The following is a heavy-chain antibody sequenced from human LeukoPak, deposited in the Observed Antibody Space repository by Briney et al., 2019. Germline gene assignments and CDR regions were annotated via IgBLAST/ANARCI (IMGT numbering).Heavy chain of an antibody. Sequence: GGSLRLSCAASGFTFSSYGMHWVRQAPGKGLEWVAVISYDGSNKYYADSVKGRFTISRDNAKNTLYLQMNSLRAEDTAVYYCARGLKGDYVDYWGQGTLVNVSS. CDR3: ARGLKGDYVDY. J-gene: IGHJ4*02. CDR2: ISYDGSNK. V-gene: IGHV3-30*03. CDR1: GFTFSSYG.